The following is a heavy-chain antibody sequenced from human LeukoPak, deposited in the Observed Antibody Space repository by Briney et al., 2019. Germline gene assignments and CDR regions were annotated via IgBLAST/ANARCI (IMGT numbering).Heavy chain of an antibody. CDR1: GYTFTSYD. CDR3: ARAIRGVDAFDI. V-gene: IGHV1-8*03. Sequence: ASVKVSCKASGYTFTSYDINWVRQATGQGLEWMGWMNPNSGNTGYAQKFQGRVTITRNTSISTAYMELSSLRSEDTAVYYCARAIRGVDAFDIWGQGTMVTVSS. D-gene: IGHD3-10*01. CDR2: MNPNSGNT. J-gene: IGHJ3*02.